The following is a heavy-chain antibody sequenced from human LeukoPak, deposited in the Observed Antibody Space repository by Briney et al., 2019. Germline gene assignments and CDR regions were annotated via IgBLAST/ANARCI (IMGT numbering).Heavy chain of an antibody. Sequence: PGGSLRLSCAASGFTFSSYSMNWVRQAPGKGLEWVSSISSSSSYIYYADSVKGRFTISRDNAKSSLFLQMNSLRVEDTAMYFCARAHFDYCVNGVCYSDHFFDLWGQGSLVTVSS. V-gene: IGHV3-21*06. CDR1: GFTFSSYS. CDR3: ARAHFDYCVNGVCYSDHFFDL. D-gene: IGHD2-8*01. CDR2: ISSSSSYI. J-gene: IGHJ4*02.